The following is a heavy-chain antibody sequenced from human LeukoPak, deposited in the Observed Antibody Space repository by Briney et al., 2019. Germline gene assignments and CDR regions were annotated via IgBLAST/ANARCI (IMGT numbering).Heavy chain of an antibody. D-gene: IGHD3-22*01. CDR1: GFTFSSYS. V-gene: IGHV3-48*04. J-gene: IGHJ4*02. CDR2: ISSSSSTI. Sequence: GGSLRLSCAASGFTFSSYSMNWVRQAPGKGLEWVSYISSSSSTIYYADSVKGRFTISRDNAKNSLYLQMNSLRAEDTAVYYCTRDLYYDSGLGFYWGQGALVTVSS. CDR3: TRDLYYDSGLGFY.